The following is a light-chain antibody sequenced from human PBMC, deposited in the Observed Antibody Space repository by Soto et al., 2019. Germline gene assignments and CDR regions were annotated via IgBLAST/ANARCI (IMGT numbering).Light chain of an antibody. J-gene: IGKJ3*01. CDR3: QQLDLYPIT. V-gene: IGKV1-9*01. CDR2: LAT. Sequence: DIQLTQSPSLLSASIGDRVTITCRASQDIGRYLAWYQQKPGTAPRLLISLATTLQGGVPSRFSGSGSGTEFTLTISGLQPEDIATYYCQQLDLYPITFGPGTKVDIK. CDR1: QDIGRY.